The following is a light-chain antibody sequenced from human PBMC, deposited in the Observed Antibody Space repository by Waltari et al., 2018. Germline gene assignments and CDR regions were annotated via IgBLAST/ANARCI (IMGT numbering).Light chain of an antibody. CDR3: DSYASENILL. J-gene: IGLJ2*01. CDR1: RSDIGGFVS. Sequence: QSALSQPASVSGSPRQSLTISCSGTRSDIGGFVSVSWYQHHPSKAPKLLIYDVNKRPSGVSDRFSGSKLGFTASLTISGLHAEDEADYYCDSYASENILLFGGGTKVTVL. CDR2: DVN. V-gene: IGLV2-14*03.